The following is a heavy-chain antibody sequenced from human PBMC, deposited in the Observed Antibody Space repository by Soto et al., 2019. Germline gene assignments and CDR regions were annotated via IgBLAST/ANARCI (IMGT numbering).Heavy chain of an antibody. Sequence: KRTQSLKVTCIVSGFALTYIEESVGWIRQPPGKALEWLALVYWDDDKRYNPSLRSRLTITKDTSKKQVVLTMTNMDPVDTATYYCVQSRCGGDCLTFYSSHAYYGLDVWGQGTTVTVSS. J-gene: IGHJ6*02. CDR2: VYWDDDK. V-gene: IGHV2-5*02. D-gene: IGHD2-21*02. CDR1: GFALTYIEES. CDR3: VQSRCGGDCLTFYSSHAYYGLDV.